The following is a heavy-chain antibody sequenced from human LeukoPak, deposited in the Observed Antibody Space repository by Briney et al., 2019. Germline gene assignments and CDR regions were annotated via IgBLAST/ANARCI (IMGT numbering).Heavy chain of an antibody. CDR2: ISGSSSYT. CDR3: ARDLHGSGYRNFDY. J-gene: IGHJ4*02. CDR1: GFTFSDYY. D-gene: IGHD3-10*01. V-gene: IGHV3-11*06. Sequence: GGSLRLPCAASGFTFSDYYMTWIRQAPGKGLEWVSYISGSSSYTNYADSVKGRFTISRDNAKNSLYLQMNSLRSEDTAVYYCARDLHGSGYRNFDYWGQGTLVTVSS.